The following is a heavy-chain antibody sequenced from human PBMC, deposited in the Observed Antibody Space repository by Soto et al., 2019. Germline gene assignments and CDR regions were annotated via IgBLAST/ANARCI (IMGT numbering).Heavy chain of an antibody. Sequence: SETLSLTCTVSGGSISRYYWSWIRQPPGKGLEWIGYIYYSGSTNYNPSLKSRVTISVDTSKNQFSLKLSSVTAAETAVYYCARQQGRSSGWDNWFDNWGHGTLVTV. CDR3: ARQQGRSSGWDNWFDN. D-gene: IGHD6-25*01. V-gene: IGHV4-59*01. CDR1: GGSISRYY. CDR2: IYYSGST. J-gene: IGHJ5*01.